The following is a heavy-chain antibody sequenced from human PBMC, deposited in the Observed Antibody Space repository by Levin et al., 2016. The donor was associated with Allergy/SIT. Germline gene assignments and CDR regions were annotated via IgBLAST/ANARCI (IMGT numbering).Heavy chain of an antibody. J-gene: IGHJ3*02. D-gene: IGHD1-26*01. Sequence: VRQAPGKGLEWVSVIYSGGSTYYADSVKGRFTISRDNSKSTLYLQMNSLRAEDTAVYYCYIPYSGSYYGRRPDAFDIWGQGTMVTVSS. CDR2: IYSGGST. V-gene: IGHV3-53*01. CDR3: YIPYSGSYYGRRPDAFDI.